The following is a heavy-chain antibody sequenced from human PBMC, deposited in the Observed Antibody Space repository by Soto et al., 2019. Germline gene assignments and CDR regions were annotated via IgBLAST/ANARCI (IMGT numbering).Heavy chain of an antibody. CDR1: GFSFGNYG. J-gene: IGHJ4*02. V-gene: IGHV3-23*01. CDR2: ISANGANT. D-gene: IGHD3-16*01. CDR3: AKELGHARPFDY. Sequence: EVQLLESGGDLVQPGGSLRLSCAASGFSFGNYGMNWVRQAPGKGLEWVSAISANGANTYYADSVKGRLTISRDNSKDTLYLRMDSLRAADTAIYYCAKELGHARPFDYWGQGTLVTVSS.